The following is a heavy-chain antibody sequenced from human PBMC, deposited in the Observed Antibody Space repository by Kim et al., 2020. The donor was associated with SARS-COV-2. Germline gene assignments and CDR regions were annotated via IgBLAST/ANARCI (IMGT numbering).Heavy chain of an antibody. D-gene: IGHD1-1*01. CDR3: AYKRINLTRRVISLFDY. Sequence: ASVKVSCKASGYTFTSYAMNWVRQAPGQRPEWMGWINPDNGQTKFSPKFQGRVTFSTDTSASTAYMEVNSLTYEDSAVYYCAYKRINLTRRVISLFDYWGQGTLVTVSS. CDR1: GYTFTSYA. CDR2: INPDNGQT. V-gene: IGHV1-3*01. J-gene: IGHJ4*02.